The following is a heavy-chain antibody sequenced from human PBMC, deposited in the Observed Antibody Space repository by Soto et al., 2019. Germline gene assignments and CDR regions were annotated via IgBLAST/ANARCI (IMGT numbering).Heavy chain of an antibody. CDR2: INAGNGKT. J-gene: IGHJ4*02. Sequence: ASVKVSCKASGYTFTSYAMHWVRQAPGQRPEWMGWINAGNGKTKYSEKLQGRVTMTTDTSTSTAYMELRSLRSDDTAVYYCAREDGSTVTSDYWGQGTLVTVSS. D-gene: IGHD4-17*01. V-gene: IGHV1-3*01. CDR1: GYTFTSYA. CDR3: AREDGSTVTSDY.